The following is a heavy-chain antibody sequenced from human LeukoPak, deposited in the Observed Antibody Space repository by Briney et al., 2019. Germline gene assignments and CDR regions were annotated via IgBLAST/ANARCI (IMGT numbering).Heavy chain of an antibody. D-gene: IGHD5-18*01. CDR1: GGSISSYY. J-gene: IGHJ5*02. V-gene: IGHV4-59*08. CDR3: ARRFVDTAMVDWFDP. CDR2: IYYSGST. Sequence: SETLSLTCTVSGGSISSYYWSWIRQPPGKGLEWIGYIYYSGSTNYNPSLKSRVAISVDTSKNQFSLKLSSVTAADTAVYYCARRFVDTAMVDWFDPWGQGTLVTVSS.